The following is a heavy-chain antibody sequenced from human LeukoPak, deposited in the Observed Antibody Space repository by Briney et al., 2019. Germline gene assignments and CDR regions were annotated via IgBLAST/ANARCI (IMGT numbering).Heavy chain of an antibody. CDR3: ARGSYYGGNGGYGY. J-gene: IGHJ4*02. CDR1: GSICTSYW. CDR2: IYPVDSDT. D-gene: IGHD4-23*01. Sequence: GGSLQISCQGSGSICTSYWIGGVRRLPGKGLEGMGIIYPVDSDTTYSPSFQGQVTISADKSISTAYLQWSSLKASDTAMYYCARGSYYGGNGGYGYCGQGTLVTVSS. V-gene: IGHV5-51*01.